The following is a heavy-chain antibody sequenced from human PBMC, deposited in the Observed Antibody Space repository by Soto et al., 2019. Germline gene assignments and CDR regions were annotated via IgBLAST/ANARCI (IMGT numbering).Heavy chain of an antibody. V-gene: IGHV3-23*01. CDR3: VRAPIASSRYCRSFDV. J-gene: IGHJ6*02. Sequence: EVQLLESGGGLAQPGGSLRLSCAASGFTFVNFAMIWVRQAPGKGLGWVSSIGGYGTSIYYADSVKGRFTISRDNSKNTLYLQMDSLAVEDTAVYYCVRAPIASSRYCRSFDVWGQGTTVLVYS. D-gene: IGHD2-21*01. CDR1: GFTFVNFA. CDR2: IGGYGTSI.